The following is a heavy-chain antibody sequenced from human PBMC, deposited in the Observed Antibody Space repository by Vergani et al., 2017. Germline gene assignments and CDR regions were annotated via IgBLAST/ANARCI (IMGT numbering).Heavy chain of an antibody. Sequence: EVQLVESGGGLVKPGGSLRLSCAASGFTFSSYSMNWVRQAPGKGLEWVSSISSSSSYIYYADSVKGRFTISRDNAKNSLYLQMNSLRAEDTAVYYCAKVGRPKTYYFDYWGQGTLVTVSS. J-gene: IGHJ4*02. V-gene: IGHV3-21*04. CDR2: ISSSSSYI. CDR3: AKVGRPKTYYFDY. CDR1: GFTFSSYS.